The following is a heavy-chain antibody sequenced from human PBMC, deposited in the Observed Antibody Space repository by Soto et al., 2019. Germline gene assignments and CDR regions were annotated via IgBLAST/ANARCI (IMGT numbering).Heavy chain of an antibody. Sequence: PGGSLRLSCAASGFTFSYYALHWVRRAPGKGLEWVSSISGIRVYIRYADSVKGRFTISRDNAKTSLYLQMNSLTAEDTAVYYCAREGVHNYNEYYFDYWGQGSLVTVSS. CDR3: AREGVHNYNEYYFDY. CDR2: ISGIRVYI. V-gene: IGHV3-21*06. D-gene: IGHD3-22*01. CDR1: GFTFSYYA. J-gene: IGHJ4*02.